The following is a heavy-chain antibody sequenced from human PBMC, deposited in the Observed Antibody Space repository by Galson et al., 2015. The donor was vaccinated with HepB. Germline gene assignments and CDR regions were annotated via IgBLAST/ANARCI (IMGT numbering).Heavy chain of an antibody. V-gene: IGHV1-18*04. CDR3: ARGMNVLVTALFDY. Sequence: SVKVSCKASGYTFSSYSIYWVRQAPGQGLEWMGWINVYNGNTNYAQKFLGRVTMTTDTSTSTAYMELRSLRSDDTAVYYCARGMNVLVTALFDYWGQGTLVTVSS. CDR1: GYTFSSYS. J-gene: IGHJ4*02. D-gene: IGHD2-21*02. CDR2: INVYNGNT.